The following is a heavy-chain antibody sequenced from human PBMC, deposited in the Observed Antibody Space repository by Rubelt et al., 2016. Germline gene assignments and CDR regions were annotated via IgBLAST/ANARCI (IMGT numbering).Heavy chain of an antibody. V-gene: IGHV4-38-2*02. CDR3: ARTVAGFFRRFDP. Sequence: QVQLQESGPGLVKPSETLSLTCTVSGYSIRSGYYWGWIRQPPGKGLEWIGSIYNGGRTNSRHPHKSQVTISRDTSKTKISLKLTSGTATDTAVYYCARTVAGFFRRFDPWGQGTLVTVSS. D-gene: IGHD6-19*01. CDR1: GYSIRSGYY. CDR2: IYNGGRT. J-gene: IGHJ5*02.